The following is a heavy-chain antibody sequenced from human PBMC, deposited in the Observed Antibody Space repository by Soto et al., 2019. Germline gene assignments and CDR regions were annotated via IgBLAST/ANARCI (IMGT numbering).Heavy chain of an antibody. D-gene: IGHD2-15*01. Sequence: QITLRESGPTLVKPTQTLTLTCTISGFSLSTSGVGVGWIRQPPGKSLEWLALIYWDDVQRYSPSLKTRLTITKDTSRSQAVLTMTNMDPVDTATYYCAHSPCSGGTCYLFDYWGQGTLVTVSS. J-gene: IGHJ4*02. CDR3: AHSPCSGGTCYLFDY. V-gene: IGHV2-5*02. CDR2: IYWDDVQ. CDR1: GFSLSTSGVG.